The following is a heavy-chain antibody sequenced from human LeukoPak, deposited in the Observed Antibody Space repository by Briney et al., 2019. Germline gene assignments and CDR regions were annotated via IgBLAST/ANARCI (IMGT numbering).Heavy chain of an antibody. J-gene: IGHJ4*02. D-gene: IGHD4-23*01. V-gene: IGHV3-23*01. CDR2: ISGSGGST. CDR1: GFTFSTYA. CDR3: AKDITVVHFFDY. Sequence: GGSLRLSCAASGFTFSTYAMSWVRQAPGKGLEWVSGISGSGGSTYYADSVKGRFTISRDNSKNTLYLQMNSLRAEDTAVYYCAKDITVVHFFDYWGQGTLVAVSS.